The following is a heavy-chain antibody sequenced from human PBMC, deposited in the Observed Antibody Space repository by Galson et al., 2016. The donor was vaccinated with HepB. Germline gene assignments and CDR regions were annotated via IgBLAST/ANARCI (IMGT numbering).Heavy chain of an antibody. J-gene: IGHJ4*02. Sequence: SLRLSCADSTFTFPNNILCWVRQAPGKGLEWVSTIGGDAAPLYGDSVKGRLTISSDDSTSTLYLRMDSLRVEYTATCRCTKRCMTNACHNADDFWGQGTLVTVSS. CDR1: TFTFPNNI. V-gene: IGHV3-23*01. CDR2: IGGDAAP. CDR3: TKRCMTNACHNADDF. D-gene: IGHD2-8*01.